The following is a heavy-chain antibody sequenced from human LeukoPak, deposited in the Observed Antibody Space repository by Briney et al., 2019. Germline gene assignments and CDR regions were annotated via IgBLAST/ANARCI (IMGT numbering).Heavy chain of an antibody. Sequence: GGSLRLSCAASGFTFSSYSMNWVRQAPGKGLEWVSSISSSSSYIYYADSVKGRFTISRDNARNSLYLQMNSLRAEDTAVYYCARDTGVGVVINWFDPWGQGTLVTVSS. CDR1: GFTFSSYS. V-gene: IGHV3-21*01. CDR2: ISSSSSYI. J-gene: IGHJ5*02. D-gene: IGHD7-27*01. CDR3: ARDTGVGVVINWFDP.